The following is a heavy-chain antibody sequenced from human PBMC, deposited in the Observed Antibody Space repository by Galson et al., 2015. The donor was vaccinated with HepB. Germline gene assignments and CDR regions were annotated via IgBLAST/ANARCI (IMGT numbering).Heavy chain of an antibody. CDR1: GGTFSSYA. J-gene: IGHJ5*02. D-gene: IGHD1-26*01. V-gene: IGHV1-69*06. CDR2: IIPIFGTA. CDR3: ARVGIVGATVGWFDP. Sequence: SVKVSCKASGGTFSSYAISWVRQAPGQGLEWMGGIIPIFGTANYAQKFQGRVTITADKSTSTAYMELSSLRAEDTAVYYCARVGIVGATVGWFDPWGQGTLVTVSS.